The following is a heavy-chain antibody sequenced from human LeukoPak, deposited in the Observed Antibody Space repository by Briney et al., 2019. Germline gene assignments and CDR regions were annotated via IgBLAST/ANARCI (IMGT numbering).Heavy chain of an antibody. V-gene: IGHV4-34*01. J-gene: IGHJ4*02. D-gene: IGHD5-12*01. CDR3: ASGIVADRADY. CDR2: INHSGST. CDR1: GGSFSGYY. Sequence: PSETLSLTCAVYGGSFSGYYWSWIRQPPGKGLEWIGEINHSGSTNYNPSLKSRVTISVDTSKNQFSLKLSSVTAADTAVYYCASGIVADRADYWGQGTLVTVSS.